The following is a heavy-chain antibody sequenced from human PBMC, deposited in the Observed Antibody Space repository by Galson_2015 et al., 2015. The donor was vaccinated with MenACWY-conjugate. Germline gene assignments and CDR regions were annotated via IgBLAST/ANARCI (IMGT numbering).Heavy chain of an antibody. CDR1: GFTFSRYW. D-gene: IGHD3-16*01. CDR2: IKQDGSEQ. Sequence: SLRLSCAASGFTFSRYWMAWVRQAPGKGLEWVANIKQDGSEQYYVASVKDRFTISRDNAENSLYPEMNSLRGEDTAVFYCARGLGGGSDYWGQGSLVTVSS. J-gene: IGHJ4*02. V-gene: IGHV3-7*03. CDR3: ARGLGGGSDY.